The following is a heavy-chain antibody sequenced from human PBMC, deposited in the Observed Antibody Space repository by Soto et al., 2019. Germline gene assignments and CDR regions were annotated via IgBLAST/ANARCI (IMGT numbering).Heavy chain of an antibody. D-gene: IGHD3-3*01. Sequence: QVLLVESGGGVVQPGRSLRLSCAASEFTFSTYPMHWVRQAPGKGLEWVAVISYDETNKYYADSVKGRFTISRDNSKNPLYLQMNNLRAHDTAVYYCARGASDFWGAYPEIHFFDYWGHGTLVTVSS. V-gene: IGHV3-30-3*01. CDR2: ISYDETNK. J-gene: IGHJ4*01. CDR3: ARGASDFWGAYPEIHFFDY. CDR1: EFTFSTYP.